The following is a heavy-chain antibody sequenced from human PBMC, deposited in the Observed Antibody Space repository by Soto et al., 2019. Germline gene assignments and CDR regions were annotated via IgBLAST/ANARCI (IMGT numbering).Heavy chain of an antibody. CDR2: IIPIFGTA. J-gene: IGHJ4*01. V-gene: IGHV1-69*12. Sequence: QVQLVQSGAEVKKPGSSVKVSCKASGGTFSSYAISWVRQAPGQGLEWMGGIIPIFGTANYAQKFQGRVTISAGESKSKGQMEAGRLRFEDPGRYFRGGGGRVGDSAMGSPARGGPGTPVTGPS. CDR1: GGTFSSYA. D-gene: IGHD2-15*01. CDR3: GGGGRVGDSAMGSPAR.